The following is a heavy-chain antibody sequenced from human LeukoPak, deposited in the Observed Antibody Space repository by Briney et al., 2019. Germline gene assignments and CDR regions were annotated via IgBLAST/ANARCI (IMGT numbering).Heavy chain of an antibody. CDR3: AKGAREYCSGAICYHFDS. D-gene: IGHD2-2*01. CDR2: VTGSGRDT. V-gene: IGHV3-23*01. Sequence: QPGASLRLSCAASGFTFINYAMNWVRQAPGRGLEWVSSVTGSGRDTYHAESVKGRFAISRDNSKNTLYLQMNSLRAEDTAIYYCAKGAREYCSGAICYHFDSWGQGTLVTVSS. CDR1: GFTFINYA. J-gene: IGHJ4*02.